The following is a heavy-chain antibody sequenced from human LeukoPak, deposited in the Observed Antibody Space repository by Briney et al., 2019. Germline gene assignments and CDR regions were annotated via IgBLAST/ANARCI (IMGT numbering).Heavy chain of an antibody. J-gene: IGHJ4*02. Sequence: GGSLRLSCTASGFTFSSYAMSWVRQAPGKGLEWVSAISASGGSTYYADSVKGRLTISRDNSKNTLYLRMNSLRAEDTAVYYCSKGQGEGSSWQALDYWGQGTLVTVSS. CDR3: SKGQGEGSSWQALDY. CDR2: ISASGGST. CDR1: GFTFSSYA. D-gene: IGHD6-13*01. V-gene: IGHV3-23*01.